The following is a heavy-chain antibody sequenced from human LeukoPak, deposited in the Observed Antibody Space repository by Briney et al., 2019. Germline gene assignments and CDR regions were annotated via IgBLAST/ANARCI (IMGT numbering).Heavy chain of an antibody. Sequence: ASVKVSCKASGYTFTGYYMHWVRQAPGQGLEWMGWINPNSGGTNYAQKFQGRVTMTRDTSISTAYMELSRLRSDDTAVYYYARESNWNYVAPFDPWGQGTLVTVSS. D-gene: IGHD1-7*01. CDR3: ARESNWNYVAPFDP. CDR1: GYTFTGYY. V-gene: IGHV1-2*02. J-gene: IGHJ5*02. CDR2: INPNSGGT.